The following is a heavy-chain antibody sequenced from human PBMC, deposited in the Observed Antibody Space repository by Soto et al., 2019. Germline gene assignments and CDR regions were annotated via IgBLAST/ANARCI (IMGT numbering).Heavy chain of an antibody. J-gene: IGHJ4*02. V-gene: IGHV3-30-3*01. CDR2: ISYDGSNK. CDR3: AREHGSDYSQFY. Sequence: QVQLVESGGGVVQPGRSLRLSCAASGFTFSSYAMHWVRQAPGKGLEWVAVISYDGSNKYYADSGKGRFTISRDNSKNTLELQRNSLRAEDTAVYYWAREHGSDYSQFYWGQGTLVTVSS. D-gene: IGHD5-12*01. CDR1: GFTFSSYA.